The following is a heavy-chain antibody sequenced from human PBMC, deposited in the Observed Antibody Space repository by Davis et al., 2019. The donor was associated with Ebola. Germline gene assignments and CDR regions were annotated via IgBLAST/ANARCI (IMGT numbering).Heavy chain of an antibody. J-gene: IGHJ4*02. CDR2: FNHNGST. Sequence: SETLSLTCAVYGCSFSGYDWTWSRRRPEKELEVVGAFNHNGSTNYNPSRTRRVTISVDTSKNQFSLKLSSVTAADTAVYYCARGRRYSYGPPRYWGQGTLVTVSS. D-gene: IGHD5-18*01. CDR1: GCSFSGYD. CDR3: ARGRRYSYGPPRY. V-gene: IGHV4-34*01.